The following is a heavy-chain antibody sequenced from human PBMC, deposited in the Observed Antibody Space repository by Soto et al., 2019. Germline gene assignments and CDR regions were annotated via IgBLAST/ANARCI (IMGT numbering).Heavy chain of an antibody. CDR2: IAYDGSKK. V-gene: IGHV3-30-3*01. Sequence: QVHLVESGGGVVQPGRSLRLSCAASGFSFSYYAMHWVRQAPGKGLEWVAVIAYDGSKKYYADSVKGRFTISRDNSKNTLYLQMSSLRDEDTAVYYCASPYCSGGSCYHTEYFQHWGRGTLVTVSS. J-gene: IGHJ1*01. D-gene: IGHD2-15*01. CDR1: GFSFSYYA. CDR3: ASPYCSGGSCYHTEYFQH.